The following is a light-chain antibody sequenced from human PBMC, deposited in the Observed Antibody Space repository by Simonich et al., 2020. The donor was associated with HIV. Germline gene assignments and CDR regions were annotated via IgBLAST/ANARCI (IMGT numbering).Light chain of an antibody. V-gene: IGKV4-1*01. CDR2: WAA. CDR3: QQYYSTPS. J-gene: IGKJ1*01. Sequence: DIVMTQSPDSLAVSLGERATINGKSSQSVLSSSNNKNTLVWYQQKPGQPPKLLIYWAATRESGVPDRFSGSGSGTDFTLTISSLQAEDVAIYYCQQYYSTPSFGQGTKVEIK. CDR1: QSVLSSSNNKNT.